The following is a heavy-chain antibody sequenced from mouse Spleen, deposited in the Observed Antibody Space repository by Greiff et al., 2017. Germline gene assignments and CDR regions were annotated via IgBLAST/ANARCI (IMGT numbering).Heavy chain of an antibody. Sequence: VQLQQSGPELVKPGASVKISCKASGYTFTDYYMNWVKQSHGNSLEWIGDINPNNGGTSYNQKFKGKATLTVDKSSSTAYMELRSLTSEDSAVYYCSRYLTVVTYYFDYWGQGTTLTVSS. CDR2: INPNNGGT. CDR3: SRYLTVVTYYFDY. V-gene: IGHV1-26*01. CDR1: GYTFTDYY. D-gene: IGHD1-1*01. J-gene: IGHJ2*01.